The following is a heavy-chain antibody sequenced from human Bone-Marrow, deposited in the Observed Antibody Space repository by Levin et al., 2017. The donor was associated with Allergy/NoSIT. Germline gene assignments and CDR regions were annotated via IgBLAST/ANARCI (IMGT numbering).Heavy chain of an antibody. J-gene: IGHJ3*01. CDR3: ASGPAFPDYGDRGAFDV. Sequence: GSLRLSCVTSGFTFNIYSMSWVRQAPGKGLEWLGYIYDSASYVHDSGSTVYNPSLKSRLTIAVDTSKNHFYLKLTSVTAADTAMYFCASGPAFPDYGDRGAFDVWGQGTVVTVSS. D-gene: IGHD4-17*01. V-gene: IGHV4-59*01. CDR1: GFTFNIYS. CDR2: IYDSASYVHDSGST.